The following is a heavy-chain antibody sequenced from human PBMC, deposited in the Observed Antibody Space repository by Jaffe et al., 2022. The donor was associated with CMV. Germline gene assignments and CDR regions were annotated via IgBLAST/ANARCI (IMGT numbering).Heavy chain of an antibody. CDR3: TRVPSDSSSWSRYLPYYYYYYMDV. Sequence: EVQLVESGGGLVQPGRSLRLSCTASGFTFGDYAMSWVRQAPGKGLEWVGFIRSKAYGGTTEYAASVKGRFTISRDDSKSIAYLQMNSLKTEDTAVYYCTRVPSDSSSWSRYLPYYYYYYMDVWGKGTTVTVSS. J-gene: IGHJ6*03. CDR2: IRSKAYGGTT. D-gene: IGHD6-13*01. V-gene: IGHV3-49*04. CDR1: GFTFGDYA.